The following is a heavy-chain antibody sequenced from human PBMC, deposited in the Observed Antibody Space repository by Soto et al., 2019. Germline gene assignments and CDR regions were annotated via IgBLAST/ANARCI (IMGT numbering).Heavy chain of an antibody. Sequence: QVQLQQWGAGLLKPSETLSLTCAVYGGFVTSGSYYWSWIRQPPGKGLEWIGEMSHSGGTHFNTSLKSGVTISVDTSKNQFTLKMSSVTAADTALYYCARVERGTATTVVDAFDIWGPGTMVTVSS. J-gene: IGHJ3*02. CDR2: MSHSGGT. D-gene: IGHD1-1*01. CDR1: GGFVTSGSYY. V-gene: IGHV4-34*01. CDR3: ARVERGTATTVVDAFDI.